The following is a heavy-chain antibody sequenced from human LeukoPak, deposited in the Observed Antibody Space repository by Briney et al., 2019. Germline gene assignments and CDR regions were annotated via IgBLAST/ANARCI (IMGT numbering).Heavy chain of an antibody. D-gene: IGHD3-9*01. V-gene: IGHV4-38-2*02. Sequence: SETLSLTCTVSGYSISSGYYWGWIRQPPGKGLEWIGNIYPSGTTYYNPSLKTRVTISVDTSKNQFSLKLSSVTAADTAVYFCARRRGWYYDILTGYYWFDPWGQGTLVTVSS. CDR3: ARRRGWYYDILTGYYWFDP. J-gene: IGHJ5*02. CDR2: IYPSGTT. CDR1: GYSISSGYY.